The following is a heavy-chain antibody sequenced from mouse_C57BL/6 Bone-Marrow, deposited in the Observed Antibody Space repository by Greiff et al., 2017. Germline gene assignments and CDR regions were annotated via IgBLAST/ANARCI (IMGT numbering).Heavy chain of an antibody. CDR2: ISSGGSYT. CDR3: ARPSPCAY. CDR1: GFTFSSYG. Sequence: EVHLVESGGDLVKPGGSLKLSCAASGFTFSSYGMSWVRQTPDQRLEWVATISSGGSYTYYPDSVKGRFTISRDNANNTLYLQLSSLKSEDTAVYYCARPSPCAYWGQGTLVTVSA. V-gene: IGHV5-6*01. J-gene: IGHJ3*01. D-gene: IGHD6-2*01.